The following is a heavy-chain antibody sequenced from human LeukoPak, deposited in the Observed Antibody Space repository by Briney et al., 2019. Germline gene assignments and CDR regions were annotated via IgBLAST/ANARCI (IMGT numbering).Heavy chain of an antibody. CDR2: MNGEGTTI. CDR1: GLTFRTTW. Sequence: GGSLRLSCATSGLTFRTTWMHRVRQAPGKGLMWVSRMNGEGTTIDYADSVKGRFTVSRDHAKNTLFLQMNNLRTEDTALYFCATARNFRFEYWGQGSLVIVSA. J-gene: IGHJ4*02. V-gene: IGHV3-74*01. D-gene: IGHD1-7*01. CDR3: ATARNFRFEY.